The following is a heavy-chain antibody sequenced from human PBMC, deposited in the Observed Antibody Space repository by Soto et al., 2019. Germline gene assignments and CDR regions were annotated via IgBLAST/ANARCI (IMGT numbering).Heavy chain of an antibody. D-gene: IGHD3-22*01. Sequence: QVQLQESGPGLVKPSATLSLTCTVSGGSISSSNWWSWVRQPPGKGLEWIGEIYHSGSTNYNPTLKSRVTISVDTPKNQFSLKLSSVTAADTAVYYCARDALRLYYYDTSGVSWYFDLWGRGTLVTVSS. CDR1: GGSISSSNW. CDR2: IYHSGST. V-gene: IGHV4-4*02. J-gene: IGHJ2*01. CDR3: ARDALRLYYYDTSGVSWYFDL.